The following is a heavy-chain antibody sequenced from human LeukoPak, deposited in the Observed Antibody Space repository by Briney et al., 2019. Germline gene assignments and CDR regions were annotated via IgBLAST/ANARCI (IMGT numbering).Heavy chain of an antibody. CDR2: IKQDGSEK. CDR3: ARDSAGNDY. Sequence: GGSLRLSCAGSGFTFSTYWMSWVRQASGKGLEWVANIKQDGSEKYYVDSVKGRFTIYRDNAKKSLYLQMNRLRAEDTAMYYCARDSAGNDYWGQGTLVTVSS. D-gene: IGHD6-13*01. CDR1: GFTFSTYW. J-gene: IGHJ4*02. V-gene: IGHV3-7*01.